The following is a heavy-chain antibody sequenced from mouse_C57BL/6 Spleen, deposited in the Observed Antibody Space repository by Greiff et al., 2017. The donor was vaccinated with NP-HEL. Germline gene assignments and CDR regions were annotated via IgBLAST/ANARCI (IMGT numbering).Heavy chain of an antibody. Sequence: VKLQESGAELARPGASVKMSCKASGYTFTSYTMHWVKQRPGQGLEWIGYINPSSGYTKYNQKFKDKATLTADKSSSTAYMQLSSLTSEDSAVYYCVYYDYDGWYFDVWGTGTTVTVSS. CDR1: GYTFTSYT. J-gene: IGHJ1*03. D-gene: IGHD2-4*01. CDR3: VYYDYDGWYFDV. V-gene: IGHV1-4*01. CDR2: INPSSGYT.